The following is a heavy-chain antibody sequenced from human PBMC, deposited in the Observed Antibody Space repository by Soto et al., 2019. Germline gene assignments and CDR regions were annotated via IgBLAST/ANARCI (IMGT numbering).Heavy chain of an antibody. Sequence: ASVKVSCKASGYTFTSYGISWVRQAPGQGLEWMGWISAYNGNTNYAQKLQGRVTMTTDTSTSTAYMELRSLRSDDTAVYYCARGKGCSGGSCYSEAYYYYYGMDVWGQGTTVTVSS. V-gene: IGHV1-18*01. CDR3: ARGKGCSGGSCYSEAYYYYYGMDV. J-gene: IGHJ6*02. CDR1: GYTFTSYG. CDR2: ISAYNGNT. D-gene: IGHD2-15*01.